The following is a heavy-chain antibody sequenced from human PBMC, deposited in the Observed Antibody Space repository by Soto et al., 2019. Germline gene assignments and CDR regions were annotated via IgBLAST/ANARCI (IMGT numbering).Heavy chain of an antibody. CDR1: GGTFSSYT. V-gene: IGHV1-69*02. Sequence: QVQLVQSGAEVKKPGSSVKVSCKASGGTFSSYTISWVRQAPGQGLEWMGRIIPILGIANYAQKFQGRVTINADKAKRTAYMELSSLRSEDTAVYYCASYCSGGSCYPFDFWGQGTLVTVSS. J-gene: IGHJ4*02. CDR3: ASYCSGGSCYPFDF. CDR2: IIPILGIA. D-gene: IGHD2-15*01.